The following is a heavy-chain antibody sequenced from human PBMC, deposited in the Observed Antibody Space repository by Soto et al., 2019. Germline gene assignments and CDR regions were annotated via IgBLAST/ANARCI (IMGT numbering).Heavy chain of an antibody. CDR2: ISGSGGST. V-gene: IGHV3-23*01. Sequence: PGGSQSLSSAASGFTFSSYAMSWVRQAPGKGLEWVSAISGSGGSTYYADSVKGRFTIPRDNSKNTLYLQMNSLRAEDTAVYYCAKDLWAPIAVAGPDYWGQGTLVTVSS. CDR3: AKDLWAPIAVAGPDY. D-gene: IGHD6-19*01. CDR1: GFTFSSYA. J-gene: IGHJ4*02.